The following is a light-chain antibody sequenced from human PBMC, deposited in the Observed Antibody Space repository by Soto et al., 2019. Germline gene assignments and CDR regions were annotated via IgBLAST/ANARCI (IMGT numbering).Light chain of an antibody. CDR1: QSVSSSY. CDR3: QQYGSSPWT. V-gene: IGKV3-20*01. J-gene: IGKJ1*01. CDR2: GAS. Sequence: EIVLTQSPGTLSLSPGERATLSCRASQSVSSSYLAWYQQKPGQAPRLLIYGASNRATGIPDRFSGSGSGTDFTLTISRREPEDFAVYYCQQYGSSPWTFGQGTKVEIK.